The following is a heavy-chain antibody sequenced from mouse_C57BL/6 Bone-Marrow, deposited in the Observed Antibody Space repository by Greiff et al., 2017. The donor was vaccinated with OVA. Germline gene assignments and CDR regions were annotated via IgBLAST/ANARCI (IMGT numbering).Heavy chain of an antibody. CDR1: GYTFTSYW. Sequence: VQLQQSGAELVKPGASVKLSCKASGYTFTSYWMHWVKQRPGQGLEWIGMIHPNSGSTNYNEKFKSKATLTVDKSSSTAYMQLSSLTSEDSAVYYCAKIITTVVAKDDYWGQGTTLTVSS. D-gene: IGHD1-1*01. J-gene: IGHJ2*01. CDR2: IHPNSGST. V-gene: IGHV1-64*01. CDR3: AKIITTVVAKDDY.